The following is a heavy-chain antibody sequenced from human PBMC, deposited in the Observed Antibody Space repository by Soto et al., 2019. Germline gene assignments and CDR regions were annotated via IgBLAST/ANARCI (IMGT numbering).Heavy chain of an antibody. D-gene: IGHD6-19*01. CDR2: ISSSSSYI. CDR1: GFTFSSYS. CDR3: ARGVERSGWGSGWYRIKFDY. V-gene: IGHV3-21*01. Sequence: EVQLVESGGGLVKPGGSLRLSCAASGFTFSSYSMNWVRQAPGKGLEWVSSISSSSSYIYYADSVKGRFTISRDNAKNSLYLQMNSLRAEDTAVYYCARGVERSGWGSGWYRIKFDYWGQGTLVTVSS. J-gene: IGHJ4*02.